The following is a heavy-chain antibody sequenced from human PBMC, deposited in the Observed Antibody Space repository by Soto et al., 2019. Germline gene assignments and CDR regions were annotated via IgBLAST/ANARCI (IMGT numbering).Heavy chain of an antibody. CDR1: GGSFSGYY. Sequence: SETLSLTCAVYGGSFSGYYWSWIRQPPGKGLEWIGEINHSGSTNYNPSLKSRVTISVDTSKNQFSLKLSSVTAADTAVYYCARVTYYYDSSGLDYFDYWGRGTLVTVSS. CDR2: INHSGST. D-gene: IGHD3-22*01. CDR3: ARVTYYYDSSGLDYFDY. V-gene: IGHV4-34*01. J-gene: IGHJ4*02.